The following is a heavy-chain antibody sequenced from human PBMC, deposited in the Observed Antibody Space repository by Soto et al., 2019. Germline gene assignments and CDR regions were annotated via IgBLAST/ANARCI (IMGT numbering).Heavy chain of an antibody. CDR1: GFTFSSYS. CDR3: ARDSGGSGGEDYFDY. D-gene: IGHD6-19*01. CDR2: ISSSSSTI. J-gene: IGHJ4*02. Sequence: GGSLRLSCAASGFTFSSYSMNWVRQAPGKGLEWVSYISSSSSTIYYADSVKGRFTISRDNAKNSLYLQMNSLRAEDTAVYYCARDSGGSGGEDYFDYWGQGTLVTVSS. V-gene: IGHV3-48*01.